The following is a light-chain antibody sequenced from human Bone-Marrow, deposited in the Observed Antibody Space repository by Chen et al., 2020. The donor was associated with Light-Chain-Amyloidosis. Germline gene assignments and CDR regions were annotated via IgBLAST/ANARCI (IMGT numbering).Light chain of an antibody. CDR2: DDS. CDR1: NIGSTS. Sequence: SYMLTHPSSVSVAPGQTATNACGGNNIGSTSVHWYQQTPGQAPLLVVYDDSDRPSGIPERLTGSNSGNTATLTISRVEAGDEADYYCQVWDRSSDRPVFGGGTTLTVL. J-gene: IGLJ3*02. V-gene: IGLV3-21*02. CDR3: QVWDRSSDRPV.